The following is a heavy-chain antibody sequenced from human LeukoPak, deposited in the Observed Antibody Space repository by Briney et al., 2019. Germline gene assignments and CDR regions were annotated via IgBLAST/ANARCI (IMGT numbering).Heavy chain of an antibody. Sequence: GGSLRLSCAASGFTFSSYSMNWVRQAPGKGLEWVSYISSSSSTIYYADSVKGRFTISRDNAKNSLYLQMNSLRAEDTAVYYCATPPWYSGGWYPFDYWGQGTLVTVSS. CDR1: GFTFSSYS. J-gene: IGHJ4*02. V-gene: IGHV3-48*01. CDR3: ATPPWYSGGWYPFDY. D-gene: IGHD6-19*01. CDR2: ISSSSSTI.